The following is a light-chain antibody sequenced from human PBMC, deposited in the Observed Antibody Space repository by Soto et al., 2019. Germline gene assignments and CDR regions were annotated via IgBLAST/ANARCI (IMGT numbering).Light chain of an antibody. V-gene: IGKV3-15*01. Sequence: EKVMTQSPATLSVSPGERVTLSCKASQSVATNLAWYQQKPGQAPRLLISGAYIRATGIPDRFIGSGSGTAFTLTMTSLQSEDFAVYYFQHYNDLPLTFGQGTKVEIK. J-gene: IGKJ1*01. CDR3: QHYNDLPLT. CDR2: GAY. CDR1: QSVATN.